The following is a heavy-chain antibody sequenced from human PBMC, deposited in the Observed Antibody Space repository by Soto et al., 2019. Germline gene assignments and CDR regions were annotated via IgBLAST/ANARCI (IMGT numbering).Heavy chain of an antibody. CDR3: AIPYDSSGYYFPLHY. CDR1: GFTFSSYG. D-gene: IGHD3-22*01. CDR2: ISGSGGRT. J-gene: IGHJ4*02. V-gene: IGHV3-23*01. Sequence: GGSLRLSCAASGFTFSSYGMSWVRQAPGKGLEWVSAISGSGGRTYYADSVKGRFTISRDNSKNTLHLQMNSVRAEDTAVYYCAIPYDSSGYYFPLHYWGQGTLVTVSS.